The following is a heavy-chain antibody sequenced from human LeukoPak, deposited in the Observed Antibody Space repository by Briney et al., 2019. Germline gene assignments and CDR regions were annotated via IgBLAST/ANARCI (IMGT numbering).Heavy chain of an antibody. V-gene: IGHV1-69*13. J-gene: IGHJ4*02. CDR1: GGTFSSYA. CDR3: ATMVPAAIVGYFDY. D-gene: IGHD2-2*02. CDR2: IIPIFGTA. Sequence: GASVKVSCKASGGTFSSYAISWVRQAPGQGLEWMGGIIPIFGTANYAQKFQGRVTITADESTSTAYMELSSLRSEDTAVYYCATMVPAAIVGYFDYWGQGTLVTVSS.